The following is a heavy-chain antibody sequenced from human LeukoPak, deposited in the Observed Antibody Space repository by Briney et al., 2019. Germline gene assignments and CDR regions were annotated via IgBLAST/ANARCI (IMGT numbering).Heavy chain of an antibody. D-gene: IGHD5-24*01. CDR2: ISPSGDIL. J-gene: IGHJ4*02. CDR1: GFTFRSHG. Sequence: GGTLRLSCAASGFTFRSHGMNWVRQAPGKGLEWVSGISPSGDILYYADSVKGQFTISRDNSKNTLYLQMNSLRADDTAVYFCAKSGYNRFDYWGQGTLVTVSS. CDR3: AKSGYNRFDY. V-gene: IGHV3-23*01.